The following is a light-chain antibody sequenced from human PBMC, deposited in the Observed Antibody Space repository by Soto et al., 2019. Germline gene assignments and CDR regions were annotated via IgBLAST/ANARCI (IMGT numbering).Light chain of an antibody. J-gene: IGLJ1*01. V-gene: IGLV2-23*01. CDR3: CSYAGSSTLYV. Sequence: QSALTHPASVSGSPGQSITISCTGTSSDVGSYNLVSWYPQHPGKAPKLMIYEGSKRPSGVSNRFSGSKSGNTASLTISGLQAEDEADYYCCSYAGSSTLYVFGTGTKLTVL. CDR2: EGS. CDR1: SSDVGSYNL.